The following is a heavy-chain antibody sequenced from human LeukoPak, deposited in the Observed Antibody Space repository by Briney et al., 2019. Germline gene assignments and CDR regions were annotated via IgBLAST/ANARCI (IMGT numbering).Heavy chain of an antibody. V-gene: IGHV4-4*02. CDR1: GGSISSSNW. CDR3: ARGGHDYGDPTLDY. CDR2: IYHSGST. Sequence: SGTLSLTCAVSGGSISSSNWWSWVRQPLGKGLEWIGEIYHSGSTNYNPSLKSRVTISVDKSKNQFSLKLSSVTAADTAVYYCARGGHDYGDPTLDYWGQGTLVTVSS. J-gene: IGHJ4*02. D-gene: IGHD4-17*01.